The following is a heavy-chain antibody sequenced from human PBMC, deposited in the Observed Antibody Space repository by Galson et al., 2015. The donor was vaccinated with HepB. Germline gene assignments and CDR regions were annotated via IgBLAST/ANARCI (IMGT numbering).Heavy chain of an antibody. CDR3: TREGSYSTSWYDDY. Sequence: CAISEDSVSSNSGAWSWIRQSPTRGLEWLGRTYYRSKWYNDYAVSVKSRITINADTSKNQFSLHLNSVAPDDTAVYYCTREGSYSTSWYDDYWGQGTRATVSS. CDR2: TYYRSKWYN. CDR1: EDSVSSNSGA. D-gene: IGHD6-13*01. V-gene: IGHV6-1*01. J-gene: IGHJ4*02.